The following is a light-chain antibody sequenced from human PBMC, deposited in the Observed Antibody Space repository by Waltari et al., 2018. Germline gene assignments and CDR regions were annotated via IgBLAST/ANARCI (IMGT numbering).Light chain of an antibody. V-gene: IGLV2-14*03. CDR3: NAYLTSTSSVI. J-gene: IGLJ2*01. CDR2: DVS. CDR1: SSDIGPYNY. Sequence: QSALSQPASVSASPGQSITISCTETSSDIGPYNYVSWYQQHPGKAPKLVIYDVSQRPSGVSTLFSGSKSGNTASLTISGLQAEDEADYYCNAYLTSTSSVIFGGGTKLTVL.